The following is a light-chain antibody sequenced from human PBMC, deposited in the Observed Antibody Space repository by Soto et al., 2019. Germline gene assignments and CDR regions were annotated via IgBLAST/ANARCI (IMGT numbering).Light chain of an antibody. Sequence: QSVLTQPASVSGSPGQSITISCSGTSSDVGAYNYVSWYQQHPGKAPKLMIYDVSNRPSGVSNRFSGSKSGNTASLTISGLQAEDEADYYCSSYTTSSTYVFGSATKVTVL. CDR1: SSDVGAYNY. CDR2: DVS. V-gene: IGLV2-14*01. CDR3: SSYTTSSTYV. J-gene: IGLJ1*01.